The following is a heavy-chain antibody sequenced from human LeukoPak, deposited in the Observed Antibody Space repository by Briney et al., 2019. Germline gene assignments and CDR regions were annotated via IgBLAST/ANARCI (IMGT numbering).Heavy chain of an antibody. Sequence: SETLSLTCTVSGGSISSSSYYWGWIRQPPGKGLEWIGSIYYSGSTYYNPSLKSRVTISVDTSKNQFSLKLSSVTAADTTVYYCARLQDFGVVWGQGTLVTVSS. CDR1: GGSISSSSYY. CDR3: ARLQDFGVV. J-gene: IGHJ4*02. V-gene: IGHV4-39*01. CDR2: IYYSGST. D-gene: IGHD3-3*01.